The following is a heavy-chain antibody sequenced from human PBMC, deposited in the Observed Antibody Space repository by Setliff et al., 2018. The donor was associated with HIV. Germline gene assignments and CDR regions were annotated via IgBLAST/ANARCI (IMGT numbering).Heavy chain of an antibody. CDR1: GFSFSSYG. J-gene: IGHJ3*02. D-gene: IGHD6-19*01. V-gene: IGHV3-48*01. CDR3: ARYALAVPGYHNAFDI. Sequence: PGGSLRLSCAASGFSFSSYGMNWVRQAPGKGLEWVPYISSTSSNIYYVDSVEGRFTISRDNADNSLYLQMNSLRAEDTAVYYCARYALAVPGYHNAFDIWGQGTMVTVS. CDR2: ISSTSSNI.